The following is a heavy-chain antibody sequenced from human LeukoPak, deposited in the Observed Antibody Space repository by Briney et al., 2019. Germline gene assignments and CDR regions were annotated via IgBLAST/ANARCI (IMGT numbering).Heavy chain of an antibody. Sequence: GGSLRLSCAASGFTFSTYSMNWARQAPGRGLEWVSYISSSSSTIYYADSVKGRFTISRDNAKNSLYLQMNSLRAEDTAVYYCARDDVVVVPAARRNFDYWGQGTLVTVSS. V-gene: IGHV3-48*01. CDR2: ISSSSSTI. CDR1: GFTFSTYS. D-gene: IGHD2-2*01. CDR3: ARDDVVVVPAARRNFDY. J-gene: IGHJ4*02.